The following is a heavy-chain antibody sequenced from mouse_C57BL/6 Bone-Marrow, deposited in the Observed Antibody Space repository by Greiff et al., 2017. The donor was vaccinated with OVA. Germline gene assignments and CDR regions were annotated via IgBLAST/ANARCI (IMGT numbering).Heavy chain of an antibody. CDR3: ARMRRLRDYARDY. V-gene: IGHV2-2*01. CDR2: IWSGGST. J-gene: IGHJ4*01. Sequence: QVHVKQSGPGLVQPSQSLSITCTVSGFSLTSYGVHWVRQSPGKGLEWLGVIWSGGSTDYNAAFISRLSISKDNSKSQVFFKMNSLQADDTAIDYCARMRRLRDYARDYWGQGTSVTVSS. D-gene: IGHD2-4*01. CDR1: GFSLTSYG.